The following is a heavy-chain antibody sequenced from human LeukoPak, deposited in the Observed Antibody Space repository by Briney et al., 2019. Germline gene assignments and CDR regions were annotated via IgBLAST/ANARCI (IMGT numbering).Heavy chain of an antibody. CDR2: IRSKANSYAT. CDR1: GFTFSGSA. J-gene: IGHJ3*02. V-gene: IGHV3-73*01. D-gene: IGHD3-10*01. Sequence: SGGSLRLSCAASGFTFSGSAMHWVRQASGKGLEWVSRIRSKANSYATAYAASVKGRFTISRDDSKNTAYLQMNSLKTEDTAVYYCTSYYGSGKRAFDIWGQGTMVTVSS. CDR3: TSYYGSGKRAFDI.